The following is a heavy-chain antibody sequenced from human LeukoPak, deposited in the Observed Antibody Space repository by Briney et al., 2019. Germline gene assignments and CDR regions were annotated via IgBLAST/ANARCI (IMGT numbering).Heavy chain of an antibody. CDR1: GFTFNIYA. Sequence: PGGSLKLSCAASGFTFNIYAMTWVRQAPGKGLEWVSGISGSGDRTYYVDSVKGRFTISRDNSRNTLYLQMNSLTSDDTAVYYCARHGSGSSFDYWGQGTLVTVSS. J-gene: IGHJ4*02. V-gene: IGHV3-23*01. D-gene: IGHD5-12*01. CDR3: ARHGSGSSFDY. CDR2: ISGSGDRT.